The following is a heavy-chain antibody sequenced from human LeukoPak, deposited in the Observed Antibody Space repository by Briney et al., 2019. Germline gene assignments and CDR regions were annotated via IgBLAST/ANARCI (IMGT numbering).Heavy chain of an antibody. Sequence: SLRLSCAASGFTFSSYGMHWVRQAPGKGLEWVAVIWYDESNKYYADSVKGRFIISRDNSKNTLYLQMNSLRAEDMAVYYCARLYSNYYYYYMDVWGKGTTVTVSS. CDR3: ARLYSNYYYYYMDV. J-gene: IGHJ6*03. CDR1: GFTFSSYG. V-gene: IGHV3-33*01. D-gene: IGHD4-11*01. CDR2: IWYDESNK.